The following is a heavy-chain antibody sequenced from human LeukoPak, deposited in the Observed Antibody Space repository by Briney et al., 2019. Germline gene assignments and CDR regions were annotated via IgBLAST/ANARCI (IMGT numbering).Heavy chain of an antibody. J-gene: IGHJ4*02. Sequence: ASVKVSCKASGYTFTGYYMHWVRQAPGQGLEWMGIINPSGGSTSYAQKFQGRITMTRDTSTSTVYMELSSLRCEDTAVYFCARDSVVSGDYWGQGTLVTVSS. CDR3: ARDSVVSGDY. CDR2: INPSGGST. V-gene: IGHV1-46*01. CDR1: GYTFTGYY. D-gene: IGHD2-15*01.